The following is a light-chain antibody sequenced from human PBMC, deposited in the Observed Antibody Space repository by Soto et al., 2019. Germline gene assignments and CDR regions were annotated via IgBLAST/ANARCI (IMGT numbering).Light chain of an antibody. J-gene: IGKJ2*01. CDR3: QQYSVYPRT. V-gene: IGKV1-5*03. CDR1: QIISHW. CDR2: KAS. Sequence: IQMTQSPSTLSASVGDRVTITCRATQIISHWLAWYQQKPGKAPKLLISKASTLASGVPSRFSGGISGTDCTLTITGLQPDDFATYYCQQYSVYPRTFGQGTKLEI.